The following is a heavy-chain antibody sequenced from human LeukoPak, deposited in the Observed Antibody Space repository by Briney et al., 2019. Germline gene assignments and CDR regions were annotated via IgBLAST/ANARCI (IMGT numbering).Heavy chain of an antibody. Sequence: SQTLSLTCTVSGGSISSGDYYWSWIRQPPGEGLEWIGYIYYSGSTYYNPSLKSRVTISVDTSKNQFSLKLSSVTAADTAVYYCARVALPYGSGSYYFDYWGQGTLVTVSS. CDR2: IYYSGST. CDR3: ARVALPYGSGSYYFDY. V-gene: IGHV4-30-4*01. J-gene: IGHJ4*02. CDR1: GGSISSGDYY. D-gene: IGHD3-10*01.